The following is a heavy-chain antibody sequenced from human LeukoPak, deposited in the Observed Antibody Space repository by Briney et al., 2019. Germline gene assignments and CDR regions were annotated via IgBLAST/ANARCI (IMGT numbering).Heavy chain of an antibody. Sequence: GGSLRLSCAASRFTFSSYGMHWVRQAPGKGLEWVAVIWYDGSNKYYADSVKGRFTISRDNSKNTLYLQMNSLRAEDTAVYYCAREAGLRFLEWLLEYFDYWGQGTLVTVSS. CDR2: IWYDGSNK. V-gene: IGHV3-33*01. CDR1: RFTFSSYG. J-gene: IGHJ4*02. D-gene: IGHD3-3*01. CDR3: AREAGLRFLEWLLEYFDY.